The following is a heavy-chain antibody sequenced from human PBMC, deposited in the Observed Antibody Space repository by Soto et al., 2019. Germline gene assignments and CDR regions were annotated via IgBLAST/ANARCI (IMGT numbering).Heavy chain of an antibody. J-gene: IGHJ5*02. D-gene: IGHD5-18*01. CDR2: ISSSSSYI. CDR1: GFTFSSYS. Sequence: EVQLVESGGGLVKPGGSLRLSCAASGFTFSSYSMNWVRQAPGKGLEWVSSISSSSSYIYYADSVKGRFTISRDNAKNSLYLPMNSLRAEDTAVYYCARDPRGYSYGYNWVDPWGQGTLVTV. V-gene: IGHV3-21*01. CDR3: ARDPRGYSYGYNWVDP.